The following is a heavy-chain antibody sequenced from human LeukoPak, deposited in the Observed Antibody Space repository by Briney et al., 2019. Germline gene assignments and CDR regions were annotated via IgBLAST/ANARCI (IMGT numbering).Heavy chain of an antibody. CDR2: IRNKADSYIT. V-gene: IGHV3-72*01. CDR3: AKLGAPDFDY. D-gene: IGHD7-27*01. CDR1: GSTFSDHY. Sequence: GGSLRLSCAASGPPGSTFSDHYMDWVRQAPGKGLEWVCRIRNKADSYITHYAAAVKGRFTVSRDDSKNSLYLQMNSLKTEDTAVYYCAKLGAPDFDYWGQGTLVTVSS. J-gene: IGHJ4*02.